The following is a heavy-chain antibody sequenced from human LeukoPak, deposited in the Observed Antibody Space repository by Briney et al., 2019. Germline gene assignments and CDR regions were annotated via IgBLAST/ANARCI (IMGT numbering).Heavy chain of an antibody. CDR2: ISSSSSYI. Sequence: GGSLRLSCAASGFTFSSHSRNWVRQAPGKGLEGVSSISSSSSYIYYADSVKGRFTISRDNAKNSLYPPMNGLRAEDTAVYYCARVLVRGVMDNYGMDVWGKGTTVTVSS. J-gene: IGHJ6*04. CDR1: GFTFSSHS. V-gene: IGHV3-21*01. D-gene: IGHD3-10*01. CDR3: ARVLVRGVMDNYGMDV.